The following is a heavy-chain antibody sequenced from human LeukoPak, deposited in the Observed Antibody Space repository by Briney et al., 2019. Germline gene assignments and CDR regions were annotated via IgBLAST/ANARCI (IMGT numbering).Heavy chain of an antibody. Sequence: GGSLRLSCAASGFTFSSYAMHWVRQAPGKGLEWVAVISYDGSNKYYADSVKGRFTISRDNSKNTLYLQMNSLRAEDTAVYYCARAESGSYSDYWGQGTLVTVSS. CDR2: ISYDGSNK. D-gene: IGHD1-26*01. V-gene: IGHV3-30-3*01. CDR1: GFTFSSYA. J-gene: IGHJ4*02. CDR3: ARAESGSYSDY.